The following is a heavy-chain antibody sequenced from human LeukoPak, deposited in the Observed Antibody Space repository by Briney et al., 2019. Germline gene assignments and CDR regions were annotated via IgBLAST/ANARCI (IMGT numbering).Heavy chain of an antibody. Sequence: ASVKVSCKASGYTFTSYAMNWVRQAPGQGLEWMGWINTITGNPTYAQVFTGRFVFPLDTSVSTAYLQINSLKAEDTAVYYCASAPNWAFDYWGQGTLVTVSS. CDR3: ASAPNWAFDY. J-gene: IGHJ4*02. V-gene: IGHV7-4-1*02. CDR2: INTITGNP. D-gene: IGHD7-27*01. CDR1: GYTFTSYA.